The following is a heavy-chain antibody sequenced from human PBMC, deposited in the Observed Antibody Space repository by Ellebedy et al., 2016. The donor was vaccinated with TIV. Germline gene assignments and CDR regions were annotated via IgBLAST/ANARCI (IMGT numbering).Heavy chain of an antibody. CDR1: GFTFSSYT. J-gene: IGHJ6*02. CDR3: VKGRSRVMITFGGVNYGMDV. V-gene: IGHV3-64D*09. D-gene: IGHD3-16*01. Sequence: GGSLRLSCAASGFTFSSYTMHWVRQAPGKGLEYVSTISSNGGSTYYADSVKGRFTISRDNSKNTLYLQMSSLRAEDTAVYYCVKGRSRVMITFGGVNYGMDVWGQGTTVTVPS. CDR2: ISSNGGST.